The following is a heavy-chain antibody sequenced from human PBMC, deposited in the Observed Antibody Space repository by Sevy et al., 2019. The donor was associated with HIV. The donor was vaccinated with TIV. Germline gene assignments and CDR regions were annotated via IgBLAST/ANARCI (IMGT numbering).Heavy chain of an antibody. CDR1: GFTFSTYW. CDR3: ARAPVGSGWYFPRGIDY. J-gene: IGHJ4*02. V-gene: IGHV3-7*01. Sequence: GGSLRLSCAASGFTFSTYWMTWVRQAPGKGLEWVANIKQDGSEKYYAGSVKGRLTVSRDNTKSSLYLQLNSLRAEDTAIYYCARAPVGSGWYFPRGIDYWGQGTLVTVSS. D-gene: IGHD6-13*01. CDR2: IKQDGSEK.